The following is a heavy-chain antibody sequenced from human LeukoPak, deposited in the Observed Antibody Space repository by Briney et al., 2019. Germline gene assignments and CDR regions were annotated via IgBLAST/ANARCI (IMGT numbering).Heavy chain of an antibody. J-gene: IGHJ4*02. V-gene: IGHV3-74*01. Sequence: GGSLRLSCAASGFTFSSYAMSWVRQASGKGLVWVSRINTDGSTTSYADSVKGRFTISRDNAKNTLYLQMNSLRAEDTAMYYCAREKRDYYDYDKSFDYWGQGTLVTVSS. D-gene: IGHD3-22*01. CDR1: GFTFSSYA. CDR2: INTDGSTT. CDR3: AREKRDYYDYDKSFDY.